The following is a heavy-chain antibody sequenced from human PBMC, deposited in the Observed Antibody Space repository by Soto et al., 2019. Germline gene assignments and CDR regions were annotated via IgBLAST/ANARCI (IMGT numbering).Heavy chain of an antibody. CDR1: GFTFSNYW. CDR2: MNSDGSNT. D-gene: IGHD1-26*01. CDR3: ATSKGGVGNGPTTY. J-gene: IGHJ4*01. Sequence: EVQLVESGGALVQPGGSLRLSCAASGFTFSNYWMHWVRQAPGKGLVWISRMNSDGSNTVYAYAVKGRFTISRDNAKNTLYLQMNSLRVEDTAVYYCATSKGGVGNGPTTYWGHGTLVTVCS. V-gene: IGHV3-74*01.